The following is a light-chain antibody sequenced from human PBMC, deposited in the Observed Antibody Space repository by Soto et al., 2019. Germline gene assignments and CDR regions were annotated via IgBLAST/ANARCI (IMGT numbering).Light chain of an antibody. J-gene: IGLJ2*01. Sequence: QSALTQPRSVSGSLGHSVTISCTGTSSDVGGYNYVSWYQHHPGKAPKIVIYDVYKWPPGVSDRFSGSKSGNTASLTISGIQAEDEADYYCCSYDGTHSSVVFGGGTKLTVL. CDR2: DVY. CDR3: CSYDGTHSSVV. V-gene: IGLV2-11*01. CDR1: SSDVGGYNY.